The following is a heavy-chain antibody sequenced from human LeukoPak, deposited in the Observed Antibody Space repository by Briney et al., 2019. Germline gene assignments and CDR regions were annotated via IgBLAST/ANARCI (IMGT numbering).Heavy chain of an antibody. CDR2: ISSNGGST. CDR3: ASSSLRWELLPDAFDI. D-gene: IGHD1-26*01. V-gene: IGHV3-64*01. CDR1: GFTFSSYA. Sequence: PGGSLRLSCAASGFTFSSYAMHWVRQAPGKGLEYVSAISSNGGSTYYANSVKGRFTISRDNSKNTLYLQMGSLRAEDMAVYYCASSSLRWELLPDAFDIWGQGTMVTVSS. J-gene: IGHJ3*02.